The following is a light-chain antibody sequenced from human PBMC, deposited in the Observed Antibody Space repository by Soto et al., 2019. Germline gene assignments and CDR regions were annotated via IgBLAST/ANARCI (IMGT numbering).Light chain of an antibody. CDR2: DAY. J-gene: IGKJ5*01. Sequence: EFTQFPVTLYKSPGERATLSCRASQSFRGLLAWYQQKPGQAPRLLIYDAYNRATGIPPRFSGSGSGTDFTLTISSLEPEDSAVYYCQQRHMWPITSGQGTRLEI. CDR3: QQRHMWPIT. CDR1: QSFRGL. V-gene: IGKV3-11*01.